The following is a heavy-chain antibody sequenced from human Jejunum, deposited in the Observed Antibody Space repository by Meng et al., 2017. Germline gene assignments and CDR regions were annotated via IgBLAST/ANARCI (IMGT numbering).Heavy chain of an antibody. J-gene: IGHJ5*02. V-gene: IGHV3-9*01. CDR3: ARSGGFSSEYP. D-gene: IGHD3-22*01. Sequence: VSGLSWNRNTIDYADSVKGRFTISRDNSKNTLFLQMIGLRAEDTAMYYCARSGGFSSEYPWGQGTLVTVSS. CDR2: LSWNRNTI.